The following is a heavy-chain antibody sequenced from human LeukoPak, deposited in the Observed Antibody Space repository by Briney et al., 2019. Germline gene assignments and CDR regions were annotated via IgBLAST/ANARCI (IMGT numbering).Heavy chain of an antibody. CDR2: IDSSISYI. Sequence: GGALRLSCAASRFIFCSYRLNWVRQAPGAGLECVSSIDSSISYIFYAGAVKGRFTISRDNAKNSLFLKMNSLRAEYTAIYYCARDRGGALDYWGQVSLVTVSS. V-gene: IGHV3-21*01. CDR3: ARDRGGALDY. D-gene: IGHD3-10*01. CDR1: RFIFCSYR. J-gene: IGHJ4*02.